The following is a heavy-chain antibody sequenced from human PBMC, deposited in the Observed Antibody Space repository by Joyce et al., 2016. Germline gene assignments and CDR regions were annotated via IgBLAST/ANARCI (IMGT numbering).Heavy chain of an antibody. CDR3: AKGALADQLLPPADL. CDR1: GFTFNSFA. J-gene: IGHJ1*01. V-gene: IGHV3-30*18. D-gene: IGHD1-1*01. CDR2: ISHDAERQ. Sequence: QFQLVESGGRVVQPGRSLSLSCRSSGFTFNSFAMHWVRQGPGKVLEWVAVISHDAERQFYGESSKCRFTISRDNYKNTLDLQMNSLRVEDTAVYYCAKGALADQLLPPADLWGQGTLVTVSS.